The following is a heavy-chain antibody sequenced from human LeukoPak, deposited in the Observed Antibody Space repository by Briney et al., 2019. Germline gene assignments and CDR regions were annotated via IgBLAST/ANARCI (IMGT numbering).Heavy chain of an antibody. Sequence: GGSLRLSCAASGFTFSSYAMSWVRQAPGKGLEWVSAISGSGGSTYYADSVKGRFTISRDNSKNTLYLQMNSLRAEDTAVYYCAKDRNIVVVTAICDYWGQGTLVTVSS. D-gene: IGHD2-21*02. CDR2: ISGSGGST. J-gene: IGHJ4*02. V-gene: IGHV3-23*01. CDR3: AKDRNIVVVTAICDY. CDR1: GFTFSSYA.